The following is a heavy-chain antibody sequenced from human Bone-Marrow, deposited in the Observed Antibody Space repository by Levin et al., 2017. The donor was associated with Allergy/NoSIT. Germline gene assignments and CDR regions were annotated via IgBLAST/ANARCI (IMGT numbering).Heavy chain of an antibody. D-gene: IGHD1-26*01. V-gene: IGHV3-23*01. J-gene: IGHJ4*02. CDR1: GFTFSNYG. Sequence: GGSLRLSCAVSGFTFSNYGMSWVRQAPGKGLEWVSGISGSGGSTNYADSVKGRFTISRDNSKHTLYLQMNNLRVEDTAVYYCAKEGGGRYFDYWGQGTLVTVSS. CDR2: ISGSGGST. CDR3: AKEGGGRYFDY.